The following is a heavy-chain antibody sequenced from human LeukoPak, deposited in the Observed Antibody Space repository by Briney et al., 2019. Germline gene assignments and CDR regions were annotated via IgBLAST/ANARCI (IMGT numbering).Heavy chain of an antibody. CDR2: IKNDGTEK. CDR1: GFTFSSYW. D-gene: IGHD1-26*01. CDR3: ARLRQTGPEWELLSPFDY. V-gene: IGHV3-7*01. J-gene: IGHJ4*02. Sequence: GGSLRLSCAASGFTFSSYWMSWVRQAPGKGLEWVANIKNDGTEKYYVDSVKGRFTISRDNAKNSLYLQMNSLRAEDTAVYYCARLRQTGPEWELLSPFDYWGQGTLVTVSS.